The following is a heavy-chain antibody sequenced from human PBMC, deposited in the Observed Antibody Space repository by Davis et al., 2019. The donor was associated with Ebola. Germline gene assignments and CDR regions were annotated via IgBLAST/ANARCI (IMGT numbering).Heavy chain of an antibody. Sequence: GESLKISCIASGFTFSSYTMNWVRQAPGKGLEWVSSVSTRSSYIHYADSVKGRFTISRDNAKNSLYLQMNSLRDEDTAVYYCARGGYMVGMDVWGQGTTVTVSS. J-gene: IGHJ6*02. CDR2: VSTRSSYI. CDR3: ARGGYMVGMDV. CDR1: GFTFSSYT. V-gene: IGHV3-21*01. D-gene: IGHD5-18*01.